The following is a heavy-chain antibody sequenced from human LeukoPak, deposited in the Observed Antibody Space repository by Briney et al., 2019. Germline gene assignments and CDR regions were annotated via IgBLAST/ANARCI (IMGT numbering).Heavy chain of an antibody. V-gene: IGHV1-69*04. D-gene: IGHD6-13*01. J-gene: IGHJ5*02. CDR3: AREFTREKPGIAAAGRGIWFDP. CDR2: IIPILGIA. Sequence: GSSVKVSCKASGGTFSSYAISWVRQPPGQGLEWMGRIIPILGIANYAQKFQGRVTITADKSTSAAYMELSSLRSEDTAVYYCAREFTREKPGIAAAGRGIWFDPWGQGTLVTVSS. CDR1: GGTFSSYA.